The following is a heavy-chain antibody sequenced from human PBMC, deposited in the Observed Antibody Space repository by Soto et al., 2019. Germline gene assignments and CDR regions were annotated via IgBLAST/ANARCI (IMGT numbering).Heavy chain of an antibody. D-gene: IGHD3-10*01. CDR1: GGSISSGGYY. CDR2: IYYSGST. V-gene: IGHV4-31*03. CDR3: ARDMVRGVVSTVFDP. J-gene: IGHJ5*02. Sequence: SETLSLTCTVSGGSISSGGYYWSWICQHPGKGLEWIGYIYYSGSTYYNPSLKSRVTISVDTSKNQFSLKLSSVTAADTAVYYCARDMVRGVVSTVFDPWGQGTLVTVSS.